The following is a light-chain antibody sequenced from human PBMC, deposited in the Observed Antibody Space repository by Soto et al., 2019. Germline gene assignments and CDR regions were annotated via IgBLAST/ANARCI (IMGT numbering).Light chain of an antibody. CDR2: HAS. Sequence: ENVLTQSPGTLSLSPGERATLSCRASQSVSSSYLAWYQQKPGQTPRLLIYHASNRATGIPDRFSGSGSGTDFTLAISRLEPEDFAVYYCQQYGDPLLSFGGGTKVEIK. V-gene: IGKV3-20*01. CDR1: QSVSSSY. J-gene: IGKJ4*01. CDR3: QQYGDPLLS.